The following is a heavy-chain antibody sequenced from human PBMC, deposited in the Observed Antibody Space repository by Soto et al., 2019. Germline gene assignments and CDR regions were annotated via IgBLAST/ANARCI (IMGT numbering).Heavy chain of an antibody. CDR2: IGHGGVST. CDR1: GFTFSTYG. CDR3: AKGGWNTWFDP. D-gene: IGHD3-10*01. J-gene: IGHJ5*02. V-gene: IGHV3-23*01. Sequence: EVQLLESGGGLVQPGGSLRLSCAASGFTFSTYGMSWVRQSPGKGLEWVSIIGHGGVSTNYADSVKGRFTISRDNSKKTLYLQMNSLRADDTAVYYCAKGGWNTWFDPWGQGTLVTVSS.